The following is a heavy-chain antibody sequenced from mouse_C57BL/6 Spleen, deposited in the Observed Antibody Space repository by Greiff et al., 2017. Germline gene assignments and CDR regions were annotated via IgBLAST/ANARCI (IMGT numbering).Heavy chain of an antibody. CDR1: GYTFTDYE. V-gene: IGHV1-15*01. J-gene: IGHJ1*03. D-gene: IGHD1-1*02. CDR2: IDPETGGT. Sequence: VQGVESGAELVRPGASVTLSCKASGYTFTDYEMHWVKQTPVHGLEWIGAIDPETGGTAYNQKFKGKAILTADKSSSTAYMELRSLTSEDSAVYYCTHYFHWYFDVWGTGTTVTVSS. CDR3: THYFHWYFDV.